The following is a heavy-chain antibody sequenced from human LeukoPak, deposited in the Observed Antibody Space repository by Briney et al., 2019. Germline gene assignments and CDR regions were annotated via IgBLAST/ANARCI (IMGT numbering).Heavy chain of an antibody. D-gene: IGHD3-22*01. CDR3: ARDVYVVSHYYDSNGPHDY. J-gene: IGHJ4*02. V-gene: IGHV1-2*02. Sequence: ASVKVSCKASGYTFIGYYIHWVRQAPGQGLEWMGWINPNSGVTIYAQKFQDRVTMTRDTSISTAYMALTRLRSDDTAMYYCARDVYVVSHYYDSNGPHDYWGQGTLVTVSS. CDR1: GYTFIGYY. CDR2: INPNSGVT.